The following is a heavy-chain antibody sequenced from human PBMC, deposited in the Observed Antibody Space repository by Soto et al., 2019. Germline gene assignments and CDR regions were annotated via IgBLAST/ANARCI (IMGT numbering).Heavy chain of an antibody. D-gene: IGHD4-17*01. V-gene: IGHV3-23*01. CDR3: AKDRDYEVLYYFDY. CDR1: GFTFSSYS. Sequence: GGSLRLSCAASGFTFSSYSVSWVRKDPGKGLEWVSAISGSGGSTYYADSVKGRFTISRDNSKNTLYLQMNSLRAEDTAVYYCAKDRDYEVLYYFDYWGQGTLVTVSS. J-gene: IGHJ4*02. CDR2: ISGSGGST.